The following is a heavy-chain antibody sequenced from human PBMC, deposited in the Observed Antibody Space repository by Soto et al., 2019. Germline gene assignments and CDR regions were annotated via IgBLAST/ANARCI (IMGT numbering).Heavy chain of an antibody. Sequence: QVYLVQSGAEVKKPGSSVKISCKASGGIFSSNTINWVRQAAGQGLEWMGGIIPLFGTANYAEKFQGRVTMTAGKSTTTEYMELTSLTSQDTAVYYSASKAACGGDCYAFDSWGQGTRVTVSS. CDR3: ASKAACGGDCYAFDS. D-gene: IGHD2-21*02. CDR2: IIPLFGTA. V-gene: IGHV1-69*06. J-gene: IGHJ4*02. CDR1: GGIFSSNT.